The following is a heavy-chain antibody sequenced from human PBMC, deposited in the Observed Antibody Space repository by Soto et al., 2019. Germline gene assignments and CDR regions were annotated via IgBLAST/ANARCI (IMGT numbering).Heavy chain of an antibody. J-gene: IGHJ6*02. V-gene: IGHV5-51*01. CDR1: GYTFTNYW. CDR3: AASIFYYGMDV. CDR2: IYPGDSDT. Sequence: GGSLKISCKGSGYTFTNYWIGWVRQMPGKGPEWIGIIYPGDSDTKYNPSFQGQVTISADKSITTTYLQWSSLKASDTAIYYCAASIFYYGMDVWGQGTTVTVSS.